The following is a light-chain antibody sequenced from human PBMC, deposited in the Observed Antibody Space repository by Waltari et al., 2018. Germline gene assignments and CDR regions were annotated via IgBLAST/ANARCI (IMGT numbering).Light chain of an antibody. V-gene: IGLV3-21*03. J-gene: IGLJ2*01. Sequence: SYVLTQPPSASVAPGKTASITCGGTNVGSKSVPWYQQKPGQAPLLVVYDDSARPSGIPDRFSASNSGNTATLTISRVENGDEADYYCQVWDTSSDRVVFGGGTKLTVL. CDR1: NVGSKS. CDR2: DDS. CDR3: QVWDTSSDRVV.